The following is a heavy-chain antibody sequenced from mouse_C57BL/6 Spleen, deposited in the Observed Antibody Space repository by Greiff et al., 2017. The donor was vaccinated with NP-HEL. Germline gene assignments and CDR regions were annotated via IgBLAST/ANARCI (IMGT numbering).Heavy chain of an antibody. Sequence: VQLVESGAELVRPGASVTLSCKASGYTFTDYEMHWVKQTPVHGLEWIGAIDPETGGTAYNQKFKGKAILTADKSSSTAYMELRSLTSEDSAVYYCTRWIYYDYWGQGTTLTVSS. J-gene: IGHJ2*01. CDR2: IDPETGGT. CDR3: TRWIYYDY. V-gene: IGHV1-15*01. CDR1: GYTFTDYE.